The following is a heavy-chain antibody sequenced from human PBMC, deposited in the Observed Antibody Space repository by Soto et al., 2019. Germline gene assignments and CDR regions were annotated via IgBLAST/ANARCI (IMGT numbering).Heavy chain of an antibody. D-gene: IGHD4-17*01. CDR3: ARARTTVPNRGAFDI. CDR2: IYYSGST. V-gene: IGHV4-30-4*01. CDR1: GGSISSGDYY. Sequence: PSETLSLTCTVSGGSISSGDYYWSWIRQPPGKGLEWIGYIYYSGSTNYNPSLKSRVTISVDTSKNQFSLKLSSVTAADTAVYYCARARTTVPNRGAFDIWGQGTMVTVSS. J-gene: IGHJ3*02.